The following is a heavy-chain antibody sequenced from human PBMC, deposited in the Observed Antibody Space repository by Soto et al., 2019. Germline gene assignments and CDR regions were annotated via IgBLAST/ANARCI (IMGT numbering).Heavy chain of an antibody. J-gene: IGHJ4*02. CDR3: ARGLPFVHY. Sequence: QVQLQESGPGLVKPSQTLSLTCTVSGGSISSGGYYWTWIRQHPGKGLEWIGYIYFSGSTYYNPSVTRRVTISIDTSKNQFALRLSSVTAADTAVYYCARGLPFVHYWGQGTLVTVSS. CDR1: GGSISSGGYY. V-gene: IGHV4-31*03. CDR2: IYFSGST.